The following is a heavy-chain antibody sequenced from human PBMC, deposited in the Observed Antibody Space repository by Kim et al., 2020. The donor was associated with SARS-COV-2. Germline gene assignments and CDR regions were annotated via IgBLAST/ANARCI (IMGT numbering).Heavy chain of an antibody. Sequence: SVKVSCKASGGTFSSYAISWVRQAPGQGLEWMGRIIPILGIANYAQKFQGRVTITADTSTSTAYMELSSLRSEDTAVYYCASYYYDSSGYPSAYYYYGMDVWGQGTTVTVSS. CDR1: GGTFSSYA. CDR3: ASYYYDSSGYPSAYYYYGMDV. J-gene: IGHJ6*02. D-gene: IGHD3-22*01. V-gene: IGHV1-69*04. CDR2: IIPILGIA.